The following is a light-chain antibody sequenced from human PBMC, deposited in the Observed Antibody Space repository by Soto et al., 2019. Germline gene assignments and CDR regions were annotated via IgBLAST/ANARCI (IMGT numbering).Light chain of an antibody. Sequence: EIVMTQSPATLSVSPGERATLSCTASQSVSRNLAWYQQKPGQAPRLLIYGASTRFTGFPARFSASGSGTEFTLTISSLQSEDFAVYYCQQYNNLPPEYTFGQGTKLEIK. J-gene: IGKJ2*01. V-gene: IGKV3-15*01. CDR1: QSVSRN. CDR2: GAS. CDR3: QQYNNLPPEYT.